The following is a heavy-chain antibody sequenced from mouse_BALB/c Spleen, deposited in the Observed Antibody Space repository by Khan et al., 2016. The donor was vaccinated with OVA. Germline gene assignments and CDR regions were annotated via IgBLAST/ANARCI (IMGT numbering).Heavy chain of an antibody. Sequence: EVQLQESGPGLVKPSQSLSLTCTVTGYSITTDYAWNWIRQFPGNKLEWMGYISYRGSTSYNPSLKSRISITRDTSKNQFFLQLNSVTTEDTDTFYCARLGPGFSYWGQGTLVTVSA. J-gene: IGHJ3*01. D-gene: IGHD4-1*01. V-gene: IGHV3-2*02. CDR2: ISYRGST. CDR3: ARLGPGFSY. CDR1: GYSITTDYA.